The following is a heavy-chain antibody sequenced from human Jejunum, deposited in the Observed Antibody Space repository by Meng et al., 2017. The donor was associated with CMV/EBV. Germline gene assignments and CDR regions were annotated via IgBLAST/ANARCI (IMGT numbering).Heavy chain of an antibody. Sequence: FVTFALHWVRQAPGKGLEWVSGISWNSDTIGYADSVKGRFTISRDNAKNSLYLQMNSLRAEDTALYYCAKDSCSDSTCSNWLDPWGQGTLVTVSS. J-gene: IGHJ5*02. D-gene: IGHD2-2*01. CDR1: FVTFA. CDR2: ISWNSDTI. CDR3: AKDSCSDSTCSNWLDP. V-gene: IGHV3-9*01.